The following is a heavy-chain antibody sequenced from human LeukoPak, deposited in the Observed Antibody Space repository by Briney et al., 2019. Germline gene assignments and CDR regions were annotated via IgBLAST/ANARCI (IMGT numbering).Heavy chain of an antibody. V-gene: IGHV3-21*01. Sequence: LEXVXSISSSSSYIYYADSVKGRFTISRDNAKNSLYLQMNSLRAEDTAVYYCARPITGWRVHDAFDIWGQGTMVTVSS. CDR2: ISSSSSYI. CDR3: ARPITGWRVHDAFDI. J-gene: IGHJ3*02. D-gene: IGHD3-16*01.